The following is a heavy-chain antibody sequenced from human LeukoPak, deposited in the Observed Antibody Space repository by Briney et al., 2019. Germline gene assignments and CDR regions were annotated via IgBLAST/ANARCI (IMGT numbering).Heavy chain of an antibody. CDR3: AKSRLSWDDILTGYFP. D-gene: IGHD3-9*01. Sequence: GGSLRLSCAASGFTSSSYWVHWVRQAPGKGLEWVARINSDGSTINHADSVKGRFTISRDNSKNTLYLQMNSLRAEDTAVYYCAKSRLSWDDILTGYFPWGQGTLVTVSS. J-gene: IGHJ5*02. V-gene: IGHV3-74*01. CDR2: INSDGSTI. CDR1: GFTSSSYW.